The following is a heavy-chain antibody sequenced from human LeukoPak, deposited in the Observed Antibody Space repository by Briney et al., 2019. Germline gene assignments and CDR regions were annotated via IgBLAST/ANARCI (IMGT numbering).Heavy chain of an antibody. CDR3: ARLGSSHYFDY. Sequence: GESLKISCQASGYIFTNYYITWVRQLPGEGLEWMGSVDPTDSYANYSPSFQGHVTISADKSISTAYLHWSSLRASDTAVYYCARLGSSHYFDYWGRGALVTVSS. CDR1: GYIFTNYY. J-gene: IGHJ4*02. D-gene: IGHD3-16*01. CDR2: VDPTDSYA. V-gene: IGHV5-10-1*01.